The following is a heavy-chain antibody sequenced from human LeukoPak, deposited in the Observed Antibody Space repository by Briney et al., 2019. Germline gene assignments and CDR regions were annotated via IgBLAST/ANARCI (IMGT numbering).Heavy chain of an antibody. Sequence: PTASVKVSCKASGGTFSSYAISWVRQAPGQGLEWMGRIIPILGIANYAQKFQGRVTITADKSTSTAYMELSSLRSEDTAVYYCARCGRSGYYYQIDYWGQGTLVTVSS. J-gene: IGHJ4*02. CDR3: ARCGRSGYYYQIDY. V-gene: IGHV1-69*04. D-gene: IGHD3-22*01. CDR1: GGTFSSYA. CDR2: IIPILGIA.